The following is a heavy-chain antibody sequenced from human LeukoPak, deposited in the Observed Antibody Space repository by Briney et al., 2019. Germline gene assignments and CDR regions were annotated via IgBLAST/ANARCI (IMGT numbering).Heavy chain of an antibody. CDR1: GLTFSSYA. D-gene: IGHD5-18*01. CDR3: ATGHVWIQLWDAFDI. CDR2: ISYDGSNK. V-gene: IGHV3-30*01. J-gene: IGHJ3*02. Sequence: GGSLRLSCAASGLTFSSYAMHWVRQAPGKGLEWVAVISYDGSNKYYADSVKGRFTISRDNSKNTLYLQMNSLRAEDTAVYYCATGHVWIQLWDAFDIWGQGTMVTVSS.